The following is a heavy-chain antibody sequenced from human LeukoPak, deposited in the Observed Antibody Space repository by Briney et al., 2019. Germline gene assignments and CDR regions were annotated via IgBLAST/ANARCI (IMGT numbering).Heavy chain of an antibody. J-gene: IGHJ4*02. D-gene: IGHD3-22*01. CDR3: AREGTYSNGPDY. CDR2: INSDGTST. V-gene: IGHV3-74*01. CDR1: GFTFSSHW. Sequence: GGSLRLSCAASGFTFSSHWMHWVRQAPGKGLVWVSRINSDGTSTTYADSVKGRFTISRDNAKNTLYLQMNSLRVEDTAAFHCAREGTYSNGPDYWGQGTLVTVSS.